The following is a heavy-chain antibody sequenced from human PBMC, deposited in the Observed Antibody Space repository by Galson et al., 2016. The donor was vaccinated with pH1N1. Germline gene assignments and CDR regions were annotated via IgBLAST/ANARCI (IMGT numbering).Heavy chain of an antibody. D-gene: IGHD4-23*01. J-gene: IGHJ3*01. CDR2: ITYTRATI. Sequence: SFITYTRATIYYADSVKGRFTVSRDNAKNSLYLQMNSLGAEDTAVYYCARPGNYDGDRRGAFDLWGQGTMVTVSP. CDR3: ARPGNYDGDRRGAFDL. V-gene: IGHV3-48*04.